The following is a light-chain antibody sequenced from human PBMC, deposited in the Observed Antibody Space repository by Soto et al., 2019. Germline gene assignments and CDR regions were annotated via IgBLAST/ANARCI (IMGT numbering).Light chain of an antibody. CDR1: QSVSSSY. CDR3: QQYGSSPRIT. V-gene: IGKV3-20*01. J-gene: IGKJ5*01. Sequence: EIVLTQSPGTLSLYPGERATLSCSASQSVSSSYLAWYQQKPGQAPRLLIYGASSRATGIPDRFSGSGSGTDFTLTISRLEPEDFAVYYCQQYGSSPRITVGPGTRLDIK. CDR2: GAS.